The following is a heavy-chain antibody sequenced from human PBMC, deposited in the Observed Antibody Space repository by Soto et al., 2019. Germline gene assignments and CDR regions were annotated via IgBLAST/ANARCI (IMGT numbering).Heavy chain of an antibody. J-gene: IGHJ4*01. CDR1: GGSITNTNYH. D-gene: IGHD2-21*02. Sequence: SETLSLTCSVSGGSITNTNYHWGWIRQAPGKGLEWIGTLYFRGATDYNPSPQSRVTISADTSKNQISLHLSSVTAADTAVYYCFGVLAATLDYWGQGTRVTVSS. V-gene: IGHV4-39*01. CDR3: FGVLAATLDY. CDR2: LYFRGAT.